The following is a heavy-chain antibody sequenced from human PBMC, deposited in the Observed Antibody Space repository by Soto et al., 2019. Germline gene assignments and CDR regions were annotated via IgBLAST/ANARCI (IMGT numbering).Heavy chain of an antibody. CDR3: ARDLRLESYYYYGMDV. CDR2: ISYDGSNK. Sequence: QVQLVESGGGVVQPGRSLRLSCAASGFAITSYGMPWVRQAPGKGLEWVALISYDGSNKYYADSVKGRFTVSRDDSKNTLYLQMNSLRAEDTAVYWCARDLRLESYYYYGMDVWGQGTTVTVSS. V-gene: IGHV3-30-3*01. J-gene: IGHJ6*02. CDR1: GFAITSYG.